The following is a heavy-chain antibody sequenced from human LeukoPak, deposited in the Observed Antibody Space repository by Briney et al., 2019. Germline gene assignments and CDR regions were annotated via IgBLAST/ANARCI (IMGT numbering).Heavy chain of an antibody. J-gene: IGHJ4*02. CDR1: GFTFSSYG. D-gene: IGHD2-8*02. CDR2: TVGGRPDT. V-gene: IGHV3-23*01. CDR3: TKAPLRSCSGAFCYPFDY. Sequence: GGSLRLSCAASGFTFSSYGMSWVRQAPGKGLEWVAATVGGRPDTYHAESVKGRFTVSRDDSRDTLFLQMNRLSVDDTAIYYCTKAPLRSCSGAFCYPFDYWGQGTLVTVSS.